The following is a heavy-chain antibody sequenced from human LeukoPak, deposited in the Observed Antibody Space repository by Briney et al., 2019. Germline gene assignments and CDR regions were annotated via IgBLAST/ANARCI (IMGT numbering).Heavy chain of an antibody. Sequence: GRSLRLSCAASGFTFSSYGMHWVRQAPGKGLEWVAVIWYDGSNKYYADSVKGRFTISRDNSKNTLYLQMNSLGAEDTAVYYCARDTLPGEMATTLDYWGQGTLVTVSS. D-gene: IGHD5-24*01. CDR1: GFTFSSYG. CDR3: ARDTLPGEMATTLDY. CDR2: IWYDGSNK. J-gene: IGHJ4*02. V-gene: IGHV3-33*01.